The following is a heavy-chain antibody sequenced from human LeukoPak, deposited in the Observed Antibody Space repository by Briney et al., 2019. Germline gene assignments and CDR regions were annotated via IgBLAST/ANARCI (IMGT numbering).Heavy chain of an antibody. V-gene: IGHV3-23*01. CDR2: ISSGGGNT. J-gene: IGHJ4*02. CDR1: GFTFSSYA. Sequence: QAGGSLRLSCAASGFTFSSYAMTWVRQAPGKGLEWVSGISSGGGNTYYADSVKGRFTISRDNSKNTLYLQMNTLRAEDTAVYYCAKDLQLIMLGHFDYWGQGTLVTVSS. D-gene: IGHD2-8*01. CDR3: AKDLQLIMLGHFDY.